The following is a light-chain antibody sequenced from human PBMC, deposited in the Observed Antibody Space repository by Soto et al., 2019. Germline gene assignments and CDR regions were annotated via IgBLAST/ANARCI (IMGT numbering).Light chain of an antibody. CDR2: RAS. CDR1: QSVSSNF. V-gene: IGKV3-20*01. J-gene: IGKJ3*01. CDR3: QQYVSSPFT. Sequence: EIVLTQSPGTLSLSPGERATFSCRASQSVSSNFVAWFQQKPGQVPRLLIYRASNRATGIPDRFSGSGSGTDVTLTINRLEPEDVSVYYCQQYVSSPFTFGPGTNVDI.